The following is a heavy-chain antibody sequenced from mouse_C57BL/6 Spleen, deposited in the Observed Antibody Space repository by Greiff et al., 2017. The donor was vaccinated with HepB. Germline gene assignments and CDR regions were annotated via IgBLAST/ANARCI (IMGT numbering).Heavy chain of an antibody. J-gene: IGHJ4*01. CDR1: GYSFTGYY. V-gene: IGHV1-42*01. Sequence: VQLQQSGPELVKPGASVKISCKASGYSFTGYYMNWVKQSPEKSLEWIGEINPSTGGTTYNQKFKAKATLTVEKSSSTAYMQLKSLTSEDSAVYYCARGTEAMDYWGQGTSVTVSS. D-gene: IGHD3-3*01. CDR3: ARGTEAMDY. CDR2: INPSTGGT.